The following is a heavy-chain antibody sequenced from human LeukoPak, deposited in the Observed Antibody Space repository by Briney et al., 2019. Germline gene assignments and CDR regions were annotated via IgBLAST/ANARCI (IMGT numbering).Heavy chain of an antibody. D-gene: IGHD6-13*01. CDR2: IWYDGSSK. J-gene: IGHJ4*02. Sequence: GGSLRLSCAASGFSFSAYGVHWVRQAPGKGLEWVAVIWYDGSSKDYADSVKGRLTLSRDNSKNTLYLQMNSLTVEDTAVYYCARSQSSSLIDYWGQGTLVTVSS. CDR3: ARSQSSSLIDY. V-gene: IGHV3-33*01. CDR1: GFSFSAYG.